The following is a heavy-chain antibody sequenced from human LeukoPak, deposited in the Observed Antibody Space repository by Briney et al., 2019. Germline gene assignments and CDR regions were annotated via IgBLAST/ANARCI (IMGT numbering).Heavy chain of an antibody. CDR3: ARSLGATAYDAFDM. CDR2: IYYSGTT. J-gene: IGHJ3*02. D-gene: IGHD1-26*01. Sequence: SETLSLTCTVSGGSIGSYFWSWIRQPAGKGLEWIGFIYYSGTTNYNPSLKGRVTISVDTSKNQFSLKVSSVTAADTALYYCARSLGATAYDAFDMWGQGTMVTVSS. V-gene: IGHV4-59*01. CDR1: GGSIGSYF.